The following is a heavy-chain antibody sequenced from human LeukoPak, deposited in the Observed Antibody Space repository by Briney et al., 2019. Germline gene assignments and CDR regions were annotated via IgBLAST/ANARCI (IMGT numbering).Heavy chain of an antibody. CDR3: ARDYFGSPSALDY. J-gene: IGHJ4*02. D-gene: IGHD1-26*01. Sequence: GGSLRLSCAASGFTFSDYYMSWIRQAPGKGLEWVSVIYSGGSTYYADSVKGRFTISRDNSKNTLYLQMNSLRAEDTALYYCARDYFGSPSALDYWGQGTLVTVSS. CDR1: GFTFSDYY. CDR2: IYSGGST. V-gene: IGHV3-66*01.